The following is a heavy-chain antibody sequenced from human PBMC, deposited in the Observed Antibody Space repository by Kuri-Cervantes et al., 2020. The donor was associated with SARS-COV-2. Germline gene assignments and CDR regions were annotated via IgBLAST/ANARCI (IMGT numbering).Heavy chain of an antibody. V-gene: IGHV1-18*01. D-gene: IGHD3-3*01. CDR3: ARWAPGGYDFWSGPLDY. J-gene: IGHJ4*02. Sequence: VSVKVSCKASGYTFTSYGISWVRQAPGQGLEWMGWISAYNGNTNYAQKLQGRVTMTTDTSTSTACMELRSLRSDDTAVYYCARWAPGGYDFWSGPLDYWGQGTLVTVSS. CDR2: ISAYNGNT. CDR1: GYTFTSYG.